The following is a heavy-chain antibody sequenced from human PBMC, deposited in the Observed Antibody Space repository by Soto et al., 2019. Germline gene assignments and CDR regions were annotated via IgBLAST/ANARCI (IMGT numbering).Heavy chain of an antibody. CDR1: GGTFSSYT. V-gene: IGHV1-69*08. CDR3: ARDGSKLERDYYYYMDV. Sequence: QVQLVQSGAEVKKPGSSVKVSCKASGGTFSSYTISWVRQAPGQGLEWMGRIIPILGIANYAQKFQGRVTITADKSTSTAYMELSSLRSEDTAVYYCARDGSKLERDYYYYMDVWGKGTTVTVPS. CDR2: IIPILGIA. D-gene: IGHD1-1*01. J-gene: IGHJ6*03.